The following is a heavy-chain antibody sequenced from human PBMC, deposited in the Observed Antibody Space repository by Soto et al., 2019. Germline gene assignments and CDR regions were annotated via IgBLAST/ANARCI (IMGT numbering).Heavy chain of an antibody. J-gene: IGHJ4*02. D-gene: IGHD1-7*01. CDR2: MSGSSSTT. CDR1: GLTFSNYA. CDR3: AKNQERELPRVIDF. Sequence: EVRLLESGGGLVKTGGSLRLSCATSGLTFSNYAMSWVRQAPGGGLEWVSSMSGSSSTTYYADSVRGRFTISRDRSKNTLDLQMSSLRAEDTALYYGAKNQERELPRVIDFWGQGTLVTVSS. V-gene: IGHV3-23*01.